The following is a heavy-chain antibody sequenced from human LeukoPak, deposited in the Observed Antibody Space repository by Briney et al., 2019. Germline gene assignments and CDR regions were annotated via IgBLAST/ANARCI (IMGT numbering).Heavy chain of an antibody. V-gene: IGHV3-7*03. CDR1: GFTFSSYW. J-gene: IGHJ6*02. CDR2: INYNGNVN. Sequence: GGSLRLSCAASGFTFSSYWMNWARQAPGKGLEWVASINYNGNVNYYVDSVKGRFTISRDNAKNSLYLQMSNLRAKDTAVYFCARGGGLDVWGQGATVTVSS. CDR3: ARGGGLDV. D-gene: IGHD3-16*01.